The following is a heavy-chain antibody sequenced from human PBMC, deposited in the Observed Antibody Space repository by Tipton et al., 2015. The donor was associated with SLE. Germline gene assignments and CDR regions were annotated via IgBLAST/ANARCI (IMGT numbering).Heavy chain of an antibody. V-gene: IGHV4-39*07. D-gene: IGHD7-27*01. Sequence: TLSLTCTVSDGSISTSSNYWGWIRQSPGKGLEWIGNIYYSGSTYYNPSLKSRVTISVDTSKNQFSLKVTSVTAADTAVYYCARDRSSNWGLFDDWGQGTLVTVSS. J-gene: IGHJ4*02. CDR3: ARDRSSNWGLFDD. CDR2: IYYSGST. CDR1: DGSISTSSNY.